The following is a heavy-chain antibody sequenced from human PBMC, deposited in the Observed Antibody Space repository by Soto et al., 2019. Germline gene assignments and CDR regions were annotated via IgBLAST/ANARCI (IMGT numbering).Heavy chain of an antibody. Sequence: SQTLSLTCAISGDSFSSNSAAWNWIRQSPSRGLEWLGRTYYRSKWYNDYAVSVKSRITINPDTSKNQFSLQLNSVTPEDTAVYYCPRDGQCRSGWRDNNRFSPCGQGTLVTVSS. CDR3: PRDGQCRSGWRDNNRFSP. J-gene: IGHJ5*02. V-gene: IGHV6-1*01. CDR1: GDSFSSNSAA. D-gene: IGHD6-19*01. CDR2: TYYRSKWYN.